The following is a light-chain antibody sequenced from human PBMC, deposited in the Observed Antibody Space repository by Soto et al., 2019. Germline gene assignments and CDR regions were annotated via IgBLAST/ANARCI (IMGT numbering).Light chain of an antibody. CDR1: KLGDKY. CDR2: QDS. CDR3: QAWDSSPSDV. V-gene: IGLV3-1*01. J-gene: IGLJ1*01. Sequence: SYELTQPPSVSVSPGQTASITCSGDKLGDKYACWYQQKPGQSPVLVIYQDSKRPSGIPERFSGSNSGNTATLTISGTQAMDEADYYCQAWDSSPSDVFGTGTKLTVL.